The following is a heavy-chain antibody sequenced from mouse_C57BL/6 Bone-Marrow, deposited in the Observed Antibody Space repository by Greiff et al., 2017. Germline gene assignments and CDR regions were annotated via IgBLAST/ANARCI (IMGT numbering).Heavy chain of an antibody. CDR1: GYNITNTY. Sequence: VQLQQSVAELVRPGASVKLSCTASGYNITNTYMHWVKQRPEQGLEWIGRIDPANGNTKYAPKFQGKDTLTADTSSNTAYLQLSSLTSEDTAIYYCASGSNYFAWFAYWGQGTLVTVSA. CDR3: ASGSNYFAWFAY. J-gene: IGHJ3*01. D-gene: IGHD2-5*01. CDR2: IDPANGNT. V-gene: IGHV14-3*01.